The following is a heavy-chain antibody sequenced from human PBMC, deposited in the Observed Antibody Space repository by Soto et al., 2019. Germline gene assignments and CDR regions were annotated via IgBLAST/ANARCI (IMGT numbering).Heavy chain of an antibody. CDR2: IYSSGTT. D-gene: IGHD3-9*01. CDR3: ARAWSPFHSDSTGYWGFDY. V-gene: IGHV3-53*01. J-gene: IGHJ4*02. CDR1: GFTFSDHQ. Sequence: EVQLVESGGGFIQPGGSLRLSCAASGFTFSDHQMNWVRQAPGRGLEWVSVIYSSGTTYYGDSVKGRFTISRDNSQNTLYLQMHSLRTEHTALYYCARAWSPFHSDSTGYWGFDYWGQGTLGTGSS.